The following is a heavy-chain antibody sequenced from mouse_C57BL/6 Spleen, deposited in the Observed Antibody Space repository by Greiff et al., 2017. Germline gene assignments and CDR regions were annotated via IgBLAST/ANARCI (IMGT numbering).Heavy chain of an antibody. Sequence: EVQLQQSGPGLVKPSQSLSLTCSVTGYSITSGYYWNWIRQFPGNKLEWMGYISYDGSNNYNPSLKNRISITRDTSKNQFFLKLNSVTTEDTATYYCARTDYYGSRLFDYWGQGTTLTVSS. V-gene: IGHV3-6*01. J-gene: IGHJ2*01. CDR2: ISYDGSN. D-gene: IGHD1-1*01. CDR1: GYSITSGYY. CDR3: ARTDYYGSRLFDY.